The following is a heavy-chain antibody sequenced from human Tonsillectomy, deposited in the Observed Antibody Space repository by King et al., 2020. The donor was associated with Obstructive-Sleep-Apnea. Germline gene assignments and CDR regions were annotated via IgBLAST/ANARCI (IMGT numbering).Heavy chain of an antibody. CDR3: ARRATLGEVWYFDL. D-gene: IGHD3-16*01. Sequence: VQLQESGPGLVKPSETLSLTCTVSGGSISSYYWSWIRQPPGKGLEWIGYIYYSGSTNYNPSLKSRVTISVDTSKNQFSLKLSSVTAADTAVYYCARRATLGEVWYFDLWGRGTLVTVSS. CDR1: GGSISSYY. CDR2: IYYSGST. J-gene: IGHJ2*01. V-gene: IGHV4-59*08.